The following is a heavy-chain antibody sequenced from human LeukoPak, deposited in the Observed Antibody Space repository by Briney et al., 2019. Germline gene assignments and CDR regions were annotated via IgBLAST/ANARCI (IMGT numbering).Heavy chain of an antibody. CDR1: GHTVSSYG. CDR2: IIGTAGST. Sequence: GGSLRLSCGASGHTVSSYGMSWVRQAPGKGLEWVSTIIGTAGSTYYADSVKGRFTISRDDSKNTVYLQMNSLRAEDTAVYSCAKYTSWTYYRGLDQWGQGTLVTVSS. V-gene: IGHV3-23*01. D-gene: IGHD3-10*01. CDR3: AKYTSWTYYRGLDQ. J-gene: IGHJ4*02.